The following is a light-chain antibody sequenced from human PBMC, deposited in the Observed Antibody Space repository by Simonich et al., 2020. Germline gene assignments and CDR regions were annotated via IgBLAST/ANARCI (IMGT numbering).Light chain of an antibody. CDR2: LNSDGSH. V-gene: IGLV4-69*01. CDR3: QTWGTGIQV. CDR1: SGHSSYA. J-gene: IGLJ2*01. Sequence: QLVLTQSPSASASLGASVKLTCTLSSGHSSYAIAWHQQQPEKGPRYLMKLNSDGSHSKGDGIPERFSCSSSGAERYLTISSLQSEDEADYYCQTWGTGIQVFGGGTKLTVL.